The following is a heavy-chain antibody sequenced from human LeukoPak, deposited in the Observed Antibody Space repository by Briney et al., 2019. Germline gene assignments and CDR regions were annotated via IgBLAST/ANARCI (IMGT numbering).Heavy chain of an antibody. CDR2: ISGSGGST. CDR1: GFTFSSYA. Sequence: PGGSLRLSCAASGFTFSSYAMSWVRQAPGKGLEWVSAISGSGGSTYYADSVKGRFTISRDNSKNTLYLQMNSLRAEDTAVYYCARDMGSYDSSGYYWFNYYYYGMDVWGQGTTVTVSS. CDR3: ARDMGSYDSSGYYWFNYYYYGMDV. D-gene: IGHD3-22*01. J-gene: IGHJ6*02. V-gene: IGHV3-23*01.